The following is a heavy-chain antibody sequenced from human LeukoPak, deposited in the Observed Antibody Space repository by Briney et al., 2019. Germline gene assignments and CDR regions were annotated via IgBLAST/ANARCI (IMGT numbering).Heavy chain of an antibody. J-gene: IGHJ4*02. CDR3: ARDGTHYYDSSGYYPLFDY. CDR2: ISAYNGNT. Sequence: ASVKVPCKSSGYTFTSYGISWVRQAPGQGLEWMGGISAYNGNTNYAQKLQGRVTMTTDTSTSTAYMDLRSLRSDDTAVYYCARDGTHYYDSSGYYPLFDYWGQGTLVTVSS. CDR1: GYTFTSYG. D-gene: IGHD3-22*01. V-gene: IGHV1-18*01.